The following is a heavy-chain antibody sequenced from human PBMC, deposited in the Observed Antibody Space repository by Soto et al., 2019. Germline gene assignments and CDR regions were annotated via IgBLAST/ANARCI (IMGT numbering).Heavy chain of an antibody. D-gene: IGHD3-10*01. Sequence: ASVKVSCKASGYTFTGYYMHWVRQAPGQGLEWMGWINPNSGGTNYAQKFQGWVTMTRDTSISTAYMELSRLRSDDTAVYYCARVGFDGSGSEEGGFDPWGQGTLVTVSS. CDR1: GYTFTGYY. V-gene: IGHV1-2*04. CDR2: INPNSGGT. CDR3: ARVGFDGSGSEEGGFDP. J-gene: IGHJ5*02.